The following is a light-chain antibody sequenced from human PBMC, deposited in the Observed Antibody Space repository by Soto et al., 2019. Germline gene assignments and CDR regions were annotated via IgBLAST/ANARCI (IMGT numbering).Light chain of an antibody. Sequence: DIQMTQSPSSLSASVGDRVTITCQASQDIVNYLNWYQQKPGKAPKLLISDGSNLATGVPSRFSGSRSGTDFTFTISSLQPEDIATYYCQPYRSLPLTFGQGTRLEIK. CDR2: DGS. V-gene: IGKV1-33*01. CDR1: QDIVNY. J-gene: IGKJ5*01. CDR3: QPYRSLPLT.